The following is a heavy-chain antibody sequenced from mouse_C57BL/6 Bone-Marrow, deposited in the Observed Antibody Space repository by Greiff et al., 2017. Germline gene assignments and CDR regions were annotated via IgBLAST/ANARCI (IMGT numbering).Heavy chain of an antibody. CDR1: GFTFSSYA. CDR3: TRMSYSYFNY. CDR2: ISSGGDYI. D-gene: IGHD2-12*01. V-gene: IGHV5-9-1*02. Sequence: EVKLVESGEGLVKPGGSLKLSCAASGFTFSSYAMSWVRQTPEKRLEWVAYISSGGDYIYYAYTVKGRFTISRDNARNTLYLQMSSLKSEDTAMYYCTRMSYSYFNYWSQGTTLTVTS. J-gene: IGHJ2*01.